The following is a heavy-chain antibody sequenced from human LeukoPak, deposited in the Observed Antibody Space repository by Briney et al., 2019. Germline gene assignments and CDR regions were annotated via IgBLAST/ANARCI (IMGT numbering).Heavy chain of an antibody. Sequence: PSETLSLTCTVSGGSISSSSYYWGWIRQPPGKGLEWIGTIYYRGSTYYNPSLKSRVTISVDTSKKQFSLKLSSVTAADTAVYYCARVPEYYDSSFFDYWGQGTLVTVSS. CDR1: GGSISSSSYY. CDR3: ARVPEYYDSSFFDY. V-gene: IGHV4-39*01. D-gene: IGHD3-22*01. J-gene: IGHJ4*02. CDR2: IYYRGST.